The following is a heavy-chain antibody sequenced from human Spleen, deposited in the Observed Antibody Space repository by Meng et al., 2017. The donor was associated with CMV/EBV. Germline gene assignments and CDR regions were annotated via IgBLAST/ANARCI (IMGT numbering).Heavy chain of an antibody. CDR2: ISSDGRYI. CDR3: ASRGRDYYDSSGYHYYYYRMDV. D-gene: IGHD3-22*01. Sequence: GESLKISCAASGFTFGINGMHWVRQAPGKGLEWVSSISSDGRYIYYADSVEGRFTISRDSGRNSLYLQMNSLRAEDTAVYYCASRGRDYYDSSGYHYYYYRMDVWGRGTTVTVSS. J-gene: IGHJ6*02. V-gene: IGHV3-21*01. CDR1: GFTFGING.